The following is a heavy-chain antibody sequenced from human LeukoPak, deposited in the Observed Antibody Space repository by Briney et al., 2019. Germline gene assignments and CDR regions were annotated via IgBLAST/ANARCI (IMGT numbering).Heavy chain of an antibody. J-gene: IGHJ4*02. Sequence: ASVKVSCKASGYTFTSYDISWVRQAPGQGLEWMGWINPNSGGTNYAQKFQGRVTMTRDTSISTAYMELSRLRSDDTAVYYCARPTYDSSGPFDYWGQGTLVTVSS. CDR2: INPNSGGT. D-gene: IGHD3-22*01. CDR3: ARPTYDSSGPFDY. V-gene: IGHV1-2*02. CDR1: GYTFTSYD.